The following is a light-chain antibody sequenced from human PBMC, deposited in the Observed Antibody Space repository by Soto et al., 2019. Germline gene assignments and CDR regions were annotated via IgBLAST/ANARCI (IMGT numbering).Light chain of an antibody. Sequence: EIVWTQSPATLSLSPGARATLSCRASQIVGTYLAWYQQKPGQAPRLLIYDASNRATGTPARFSGSGSGTDFTLTISSIEPEDFAVYYCQQRSNWLFGPGTKVDIK. CDR2: DAS. J-gene: IGKJ3*01. CDR3: QQRSNWL. CDR1: QIVGTY. V-gene: IGKV3-11*01.